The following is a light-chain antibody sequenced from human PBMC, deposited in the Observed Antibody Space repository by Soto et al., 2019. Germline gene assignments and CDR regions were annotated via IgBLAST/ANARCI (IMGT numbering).Light chain of an antibody. V-gene: IGLV2-14*01. CDR3: SSYTSSSTLV. CDR1: SSDVGGYNY. CDR2: EVS. Sequence: QSVLTQPASVSGSPGQSITISCTGTSSDVGGYNYVSWYQQHPGKAPNLLIYEVSKRPSGVSTRFSGSKSGNTASLTISGRQAEDEADYYCSSYTSSSTLVFGGGTKVTVL. J-gene: IGLJ2*01.